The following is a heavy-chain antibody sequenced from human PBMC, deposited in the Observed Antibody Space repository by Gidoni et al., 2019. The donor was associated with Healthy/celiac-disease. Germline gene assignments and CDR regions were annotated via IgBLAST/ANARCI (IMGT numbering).Heavy chain of an antibody. J-gene: IGHJ6*02. CDR2: IRYDGSNK. CDR3: AKDGGQWLPRLIGMDV. V-gene: IGHV3-30*02. D-gene: IGHD6-19*01. CDR1: GFTFSSYG. Sequence: QVQLVESGGGVVQTGGSLRLSCAASGFTFSSYGMHWVRQAPGKGLEWVAFIRYDGSNKYYADSVKGRFTISRDNSKNTLYLQMNSLRAEDTAVYYCAKDGGQWLPRLIGMDVWGQGTTVTVS.